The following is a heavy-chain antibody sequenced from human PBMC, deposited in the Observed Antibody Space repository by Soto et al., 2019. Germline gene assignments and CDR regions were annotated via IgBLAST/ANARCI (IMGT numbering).Heavy chain of an antibody. J-gene: IGHJ4*02. Sequence: HLVESGGGLVKPGGSLRLSCAASGFTFSNAWMSWVRQAPGKGLEWVGRIKGEADGGTTDYAAPVKGRITISRDHSKDTLCLHMNSLKTEDTAVYYCTTGLSNGYYNFDYWGQGTPVTVSS. CDR3: TTGLSNGYYNFDY. V-gene: IGHV3-15*01. CDR2: IKGEADGGTT. CDR1: GFTFSNAW. D-gene: IGHD3-22*01.